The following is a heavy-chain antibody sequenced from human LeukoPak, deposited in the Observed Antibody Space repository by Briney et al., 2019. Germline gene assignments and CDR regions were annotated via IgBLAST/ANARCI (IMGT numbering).Heavy chain of an antibody. D-gene: IGHD3-10*01. J-gene: IGHJ5*02. CDR2: ISSSSSYI. CDR3: AKDGDVLLWFGEAP. Sequence: GGSLRLSCAASGFTFSSYSMNWVRQAPGKGLEWVSSISSSSSYIYYADSVKGRFTISRDNAKNTLYLQMNSLRAEDTAVYYCAKDGDVLLWFGEAPWGQGTLVTVSS. V-gene: IGHV3-21*04. CDR1: GFTFSSYS.